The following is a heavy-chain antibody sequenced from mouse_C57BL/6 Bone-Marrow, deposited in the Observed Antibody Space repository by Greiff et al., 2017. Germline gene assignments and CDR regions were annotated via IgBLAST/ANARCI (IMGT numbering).Heavy chain of an antibody. V-gene: IGHV1-19*01. J-gene: IGHJ2*01. CDR2: INPYDGGT. CDR1: GYTFTDYY. Sequence: EVQLQQSGPVLVKPGASVKMSCKASGYTFTDYYMNWVKQSHGKSLEWIGVINPYDGGTRYTPTVKGKATLTVDKSSSTAYMELNSLTSEDSSVYYCARGGILSDWGQGTTLTVSS. CDR3: ARGGILSD.